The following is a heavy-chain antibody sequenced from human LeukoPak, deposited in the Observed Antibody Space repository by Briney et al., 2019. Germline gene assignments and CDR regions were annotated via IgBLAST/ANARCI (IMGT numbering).Heavy chain of an antibody. D-gene: IGHD5-18*01. Sequence: GGFLRLSCAASGFSVNNLYMSWVRQAPGKGLEWVSVIYSGDRTYYADSVKGRFTISRDTSKNTVYLQMNSLRPEETAVYYCARDGEYSYGYGFDYWGQGTLVTVSS. J-gene: IGHJ4*02. V-gene: IGHV3-66*01. CDR1: GFSVNNLY. CDR2: IYSGDRT. CDR3: ARDGEYSYGYGFDY.